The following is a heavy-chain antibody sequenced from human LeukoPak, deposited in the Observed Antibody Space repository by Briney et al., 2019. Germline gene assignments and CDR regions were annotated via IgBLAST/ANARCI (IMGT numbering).Heavy chain of an antibody. Sequence: PSETLSLICTVSGGAISFYHWSWIRQPAGKGLEWIGRIYSNGNTNYNPPLKSRVTMSIDTSKNQRSLQLISGTAADTVVYYCARQNRAFYYMDVWGQGTTVTVSS. J-gene: IGHJ6*03. CDR2: IYSNGNT. V-gene: IGHV4-4*07. CDR1: GGAISFYH. CDR3: ARQNRAFYYMDV.